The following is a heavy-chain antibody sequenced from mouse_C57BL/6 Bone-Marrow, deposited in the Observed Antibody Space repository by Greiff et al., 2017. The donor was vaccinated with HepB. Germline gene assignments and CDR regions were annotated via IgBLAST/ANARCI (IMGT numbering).Heavy chain of an antibody. CDR1: GFTFSSYG. CDR3: ARHEYYGSSSLFDY. V-gene: IGHV5-6*01. Sequence: DVHLVESGGDLVKPGGSLKLSCAASGFTFSSYGMSWVRQTPDKRLEWVATISSGGSYTYYPDSVKGRFTISRDNAKNTLYLQMSSLTSEDTAMYYCARHEYYGSSSLFDYWGQGTTLTVSS. D-gene: IGHD1-1*01. CDR2: ISSGGSYT. J-gene: IGHJ2*01.